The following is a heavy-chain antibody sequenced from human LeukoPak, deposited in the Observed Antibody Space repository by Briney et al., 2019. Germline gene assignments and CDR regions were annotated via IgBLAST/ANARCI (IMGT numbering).Heavy chain of an antibody. CDR3: ARDRSIAAAGFDY. Sequence: GGSLRLSCAASGFTFSSYSMNWVRQAPGKGLEWVSSISSSSSYIYYADSVKGRFTTSRDNAKNSLYLQMNSLRAEDTAVYYCARDRSIAAAGFDYWGQGTLVTVSS. CDR2: ISSSSSYI. CDR1: GFTFSSYS. D-gene: IGHD6-13*01. V-gene: IGHV3-21*01. J-gene: IGHJ4*02.